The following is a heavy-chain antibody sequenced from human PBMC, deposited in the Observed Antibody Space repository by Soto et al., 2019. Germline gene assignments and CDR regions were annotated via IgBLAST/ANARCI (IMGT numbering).Heavy chain of an antibody. V-gene: IGHV4-34*01. D-gene: IGHD6-19*01. CDR1: GGSFSGYY. CDR2: INHSGST. CDR3: ARGAGQWLVRSYYYGMDV. J-gene: IGHJ6*02. Sequence: QVQLQQWGAGLLKPSETLSLTCAVYGGSFSGYYWSWIRQPPGKGLEWIGEINHSGSTNYNPSLKTRVTISGDTAKNQFSRGLSSVTAADTAVYFCARGAGQWLVRSYYYGMDVWGQGTTVTVSS.